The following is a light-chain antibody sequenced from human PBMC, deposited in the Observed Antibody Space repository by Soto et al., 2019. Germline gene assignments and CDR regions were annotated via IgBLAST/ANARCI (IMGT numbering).Light chain of an antibody. V-gene: IGKV3-20*01. J-gene: IGKJ5*01. Sequence: EIVLTQSPATLCLSPVGIATLSCTASQSVSSSYLAWYQQKPGQAPRLLIYGASSRATGIPDRFSGSGSGTDFTLTISRLEPEDFAVYYCQQYGSSPITFGQGTRLEIK. CDR1: QSVSSSY. CDR2: GAS. CDR3: QQYGSSPIT.